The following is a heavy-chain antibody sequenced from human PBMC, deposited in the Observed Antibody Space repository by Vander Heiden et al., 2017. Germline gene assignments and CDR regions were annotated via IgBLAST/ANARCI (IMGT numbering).Heavy chain of an antibody. J-gene: IGHJ1*01. CDR2: ISYDGSNK. CDR3: ARDAPHIEVFGYFHY. Sequence: QVQLVESGGGVVQPGRSLRPSCAAYGFTFSTYVMQWVRQAPGKGLEWVAVISYDGSNKYYADSVKGRFTISRDNSKNTLYLQMNSLRTEDTALYYCARDAPHIEVFGYFHYWGQGTLVTVSS. V-gene: IGHV3-30-3*01. CDR1: GFTFSTYV. D-gene: IGHD6-19*01.